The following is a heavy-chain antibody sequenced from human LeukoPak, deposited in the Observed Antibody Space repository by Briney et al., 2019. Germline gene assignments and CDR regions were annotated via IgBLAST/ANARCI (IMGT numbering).Heavy chain of an antibody. CDR3: AKQAAAAGLFDY. Sequence: GGSLRLSCAASGFSFSTYWMSWVRQAPGKGLEWVATIKQDGSEKYYVDSVKGRFTISRDNAKNSLYLQMNSLRAEDTALYYCAKQAAAAGLFDYWGQGTLVTVSS. V-gene: IGHV3-7*03. D-gene: IGHD6-13*01. CDR2: IKQDGSEK. CDR1: GFSFSTYW. J-gene: IGHJ4*02.